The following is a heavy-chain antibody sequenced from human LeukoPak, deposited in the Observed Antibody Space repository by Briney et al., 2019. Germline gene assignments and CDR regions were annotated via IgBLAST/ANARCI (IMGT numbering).Heavy chain of an antibody. J-gene: IGHJ4*02. D-gene: IGHD4-17*01. Sequence: SETLSLTCTVSGGSVSSGSYYWSWIRQPPGEGLEWIGYIYYSGSTNYNPSLKSRVTISVDTSKNQFSLKLSSVTAADTAVYYCARDYGDYLSYFDYWGQGTLVTVSS. CDR1: GGSVSSGSYY. V-gene: IGHV4-61*01. CDR3: ARDYGDYLSYFDY. CDR2: IYYSGST.